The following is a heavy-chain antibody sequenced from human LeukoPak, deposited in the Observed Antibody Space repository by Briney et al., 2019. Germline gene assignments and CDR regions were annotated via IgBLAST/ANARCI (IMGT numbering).Heavy chain of an antibody. Sequence: SVKVSCKASGGTFSSYAISWVRQAPGQGLEWMGGIIPIFGTANYAQKFQGRVTITADKSTSTAYMELSSLRSEDTAVYYCARGSIRGYCSSTSCYWSRGVHIDYWGQGTLVTVSS. CDR2: IIPIFGTA. CDR1: GGTFSSYA. CDR3: ARGSIRGYCSSTSCYWSRGVHIDY. J-gene: IGHJ4*02. V-gene: IGHV1-69*06. D-gene: IGHD2-2*01.